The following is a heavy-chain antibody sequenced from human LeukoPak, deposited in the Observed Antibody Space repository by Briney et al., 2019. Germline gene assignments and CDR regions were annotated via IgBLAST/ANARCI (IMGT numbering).Heavy chain of an antibody. CDR3: ARDRRYCSGGSCCNYYYGMDV. CDR1: GFTFSSYE. CDR2: ISSSGSTI. J-gene: IGHJ6*04. Sequence: PGGSLRLSCAASGFTFSSYEMNWVRQAPGKGLEWVSYISSSGSTIYYADSVKGRFTISRDNAKNSLYLQMNSLRAEDTAVYYCARDRRYCSGGSCCNYYYGMDVWGKGTTVTVSS. D-gene: IGHD2-15*01. V-gene: IGHV3-48*03.